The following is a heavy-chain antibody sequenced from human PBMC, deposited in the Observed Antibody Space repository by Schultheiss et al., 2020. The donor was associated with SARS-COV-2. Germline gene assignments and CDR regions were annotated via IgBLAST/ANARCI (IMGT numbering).Heavy chain of an antibody. Sequence: GGSLRLSCATSGFTFSNYAMTWVRQAPGKGLEWVSGMSGTGYITYYADSVKGLFNISRDNSKNTLYLQMNSLKAEDTAVYYCAKDVNWENGYWGQGTLVTVSS. J-gene: IGHJ4*02. CDR3: AKDVNWENGY. CDR2: MSGTGYIT. CDR1: GFTFSNYA. D-gene: IGHD7-27*01. V-gene: IGHV3-23*01.